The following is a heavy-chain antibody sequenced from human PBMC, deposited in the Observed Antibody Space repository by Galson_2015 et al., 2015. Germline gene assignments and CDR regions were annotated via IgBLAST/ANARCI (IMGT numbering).Heavy chain of an antibody. D-gene: IGHD3-10*01. J-gene: IGHJ5*02. V-gene: IGHV5-51*01. Sequence: QSGAEVKKPGESLTISCKGSGYSFTSYWIDWVRQMPGKGLEWMGIVYPGDSDTRYSPSFQGQVTISADKSISTAYLQWSSLKASDTAMYYCARHVLGGRGRHNWFDPWGQGTLVTVSS. CDR3: ARHVLGGRGRHNWFDP. CDR2: VYPGDSDT. CDR1: GYSFTSYW.